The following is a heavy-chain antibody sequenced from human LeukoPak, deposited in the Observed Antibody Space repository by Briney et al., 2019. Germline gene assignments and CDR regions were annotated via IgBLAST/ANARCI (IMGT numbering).Heavy chain of an antibody. V-gene: IGHV4-59*08. CDR1: GGSISSYY. Sequence: SETLSLTCTVSGGSISSYYWSWIRQPPGKGLEWIGYIYYSGSTNYNPPLKSRVTISVDTSKNQSSLKLSSVTAADTAVYYCASLPIIYGMDVWDQGTTVTVSS. J-gene: IGHJ6*02. CDR3: ASLPIIYGMDV. D-gene: IGHD1-14*01. CDR2: IYYSGST.